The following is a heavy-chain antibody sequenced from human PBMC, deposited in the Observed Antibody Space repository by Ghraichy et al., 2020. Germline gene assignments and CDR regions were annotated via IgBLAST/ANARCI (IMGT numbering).Heavy chain of an antibody. CDR1: GFTFRSYA. D-gene: IGHD1-14*01. Sequence: GGSLRLSCTASGFTFRSYAMSWVRQAPGKGLEWVSVISGNGEKTNYADSVKGRFTSSRDNSKDTLYLLMSSLRVDDTAKYYCAESPDPEEGRGYFHPWLQGALVTVAS. J-gene: IGHJ1*01. V-gene: IGHV3-23*01. CDR2: ISGNGEKT. CDR3: AESPDPEEGRGYFHP.